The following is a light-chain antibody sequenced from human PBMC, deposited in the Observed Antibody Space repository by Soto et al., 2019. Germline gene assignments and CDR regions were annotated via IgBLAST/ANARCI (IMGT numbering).Light chain of an antibody. CDR3: KQYNNYPQA. CDR2: VAS. CDR1: QSVSSSY. Sequence: EIVLTQSPGTLSLSPGERATLSCRASQSVSSSYLAWYQQKPGQAPRLLIYVASSRATGIPDRFSGSGSGTEFTLTISRLQPEDFATYYCKQYNNYPQAFGQGTKVDIK. V-gene: IGKV3-20*01. J-gene: IGKJ1*01.